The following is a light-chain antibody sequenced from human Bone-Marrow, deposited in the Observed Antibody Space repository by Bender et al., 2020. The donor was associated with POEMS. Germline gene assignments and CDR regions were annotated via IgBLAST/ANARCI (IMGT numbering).Light chain of an antibody. Sequence: SYVLTQPPSVSVTPGKTARITCGGNNIETKSVHWYQQKPGQAPVLVIYDDRNRPSGLPERFSGSNSGNTATLTISRVEAGDEADYHCQVWDNISDHYVFGPGTKVTVL. J-gene: IGLJ1*01. CDR3: QVWDNISDHYV. CDR1: NIETKS. CDR2: DDR. V-gene: IGLV3-21*03.